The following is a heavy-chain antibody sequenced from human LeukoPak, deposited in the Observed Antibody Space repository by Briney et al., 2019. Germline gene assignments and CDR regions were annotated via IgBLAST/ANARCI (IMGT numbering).Heavy chain of an antibody. J-gene: IGHJ3*02. V-gene: IGHV3-48*01. CDR3: ARDRLGERAFDI. Sequence: GGSLRLPCAASGFTFSSYSMNWVREAPRKGLGWVSCISSSSSTIYYADSVKGRFTISRDKAKTSLYLQMNSLRAEDTAVYYCARDRLGERAFDIWGQGTVVTVSS. CDR2: ISSSSSTI. CDR1: GFTFSSYS. D-gene: IGHD1-26*01.